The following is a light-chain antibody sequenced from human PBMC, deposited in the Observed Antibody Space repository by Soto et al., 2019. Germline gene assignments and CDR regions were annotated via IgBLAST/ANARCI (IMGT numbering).Light chain of an antibody. Sequence: QSALTQPASVSGSPGQSITISCTGTSSDVGGYNYVSWYQQHPGKAPKLMIYDVSNRPSGVSNRFSGSKSANTASLTISGRQAEDEADYYCSSHTSSSTSYVFGTGTKVTVL. J-gene: IGLJ1*01. CDR3: SSHTSSSTSYV. CDR1: SSDVGGYNY. V-gene: IGLV2-14*01. CDR2: DVS.